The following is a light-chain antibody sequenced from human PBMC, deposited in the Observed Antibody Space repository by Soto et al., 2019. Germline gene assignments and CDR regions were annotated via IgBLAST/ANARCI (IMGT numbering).Light chain of an antibody. CDR2: GAS. CDR1: QSVSSN. J-gene: IGKJ5*01. V-gene: IGKV3-15*01. CDR3: QQDNNWPLT. Sequence: EIVMPLYPATLSVSPGARCTLSCRASQSVSSNLAWYQQKPGQAPRLLIYGASSRATGIPVRLSGSGSGTEFTLTISSLQSEDFAVYYCQQDNNWPLTFGQGTRLETK.